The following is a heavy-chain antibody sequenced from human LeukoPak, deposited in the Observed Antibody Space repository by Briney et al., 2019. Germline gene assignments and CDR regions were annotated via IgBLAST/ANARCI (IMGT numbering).Heavy chain of an antibody. Sequence: SETLSLTCTVSGGSISSYYWSWIRQPPGKGLEWIGYIYHGGSTKYNPSLESRVTMSVDTSKNQFSLKVSSVTAADTAVYHCARHGGSYFLYWGRGTLVTVSS. CDR3: ARHGGSYFLY. CDR1: GGSISSYY. D-gene: IGHD1-26*01. CDR2: IYHGGST. J-gene: IGHJ1*01. V-gene: IGHV4-59*08.